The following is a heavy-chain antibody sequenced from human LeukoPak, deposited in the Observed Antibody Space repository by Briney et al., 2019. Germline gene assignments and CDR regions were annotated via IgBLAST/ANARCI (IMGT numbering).Heavy chain of an antibody. V-gene: IGHV3-21*06. D-gene: IGHD2-2*01. CDR2: ISSSSTYI. Sequence: GGSLRLSCAASGFTFSNYNMNWVRQAPGKGLEWASPISSSSTYIYYADSVKGRFTISRDNAKYSLYLQMNSLRAEDTAVYYCSRGGCSSTSCKPGYWGQGTLVTVSS. J-gene: IGHJ4*02. CDR1: GFTFSNYN. CDR3: SRGGCSSTSCKPGY.